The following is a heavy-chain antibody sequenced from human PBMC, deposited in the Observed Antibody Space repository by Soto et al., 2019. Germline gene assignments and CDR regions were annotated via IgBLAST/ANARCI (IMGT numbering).Heavy chain of an antibody. CDR3: ARRGSGSYSDY. CDR1: GFTFSSYA. CDR2: ISGSGGST. Sequence: EVQLLESGGGLVQPGGSLRLSCAASGFTFSSYAMRWVRQAPVKGLEWVSAISGSGGSTYYADSVKGRFTISRDNPKNTLSLQMNSLSSEHTAVYYCARRGSGSYSDYWGQGTLVTFSS. D-gene: IGHD1-26*01. J-gene: IGHJ4*02. V-gene: IGHV3-23*01.